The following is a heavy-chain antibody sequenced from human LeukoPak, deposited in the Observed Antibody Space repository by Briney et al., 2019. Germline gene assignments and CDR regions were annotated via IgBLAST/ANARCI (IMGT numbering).Heavy chain of an antibody. CDR1: GFTFSSYS. Sequence: GGSLRLSCAASGFTFSSYSMNWVRHTPGKGLDWVSVISDGGSTYYADSVRGRFTISRDNSKNTVFLQMNSLRVEDTAVYYCARGVFDWGQGTLVTVSS. CDR3: ARGVFD. D-gene: IGHD6-6*01. J-gene: IGHJ4*02. CDR2: ISDGGST. V-gene: IGHV3-53*01.